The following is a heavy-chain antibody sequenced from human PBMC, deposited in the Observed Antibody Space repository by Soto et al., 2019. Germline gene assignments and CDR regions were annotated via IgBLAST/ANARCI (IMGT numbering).Heavy chain of an antibody. CDR1: GGSITSGCFF. V-gene: IGHV4-31*03. D-gene: IGHD6-6*01. CDR2: IYYSGYT. Sequence: PSETLSLTCSVSGGSITSGCFFWSWVRQDPGEGLELIAYIYYSGYTYYHPSLKSRLSISMDTSKNQFSLKLSSVTAADTAVYYCARGSSPHYGMDVWGQGTTVTVSS. J-gene: IGHJ6*02. CDR3: ARGSSPHYGMDV.